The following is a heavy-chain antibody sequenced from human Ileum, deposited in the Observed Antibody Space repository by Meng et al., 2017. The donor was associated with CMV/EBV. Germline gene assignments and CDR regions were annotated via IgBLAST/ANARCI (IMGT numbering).Heavy chain of an antibody. CDR2: VYSFGNA. J-gene: IGHJ4*01. Sequence: GESLKISCAASGFNFNDYAMSWVRQAPGKGLEWVSLVYSFGNADSADSLKGRFTISRDDTNRMVFLQMDNLRADDTAIYYSTRYTLGECTGCECSRAFDSWGHGIQVTGAS. CDR1: GFNFNDYA. V-gene: IGHV3-23*03. CDR3: TRYTLGECTGCECSRAFDS. D-gene: IGHD2-8*02.